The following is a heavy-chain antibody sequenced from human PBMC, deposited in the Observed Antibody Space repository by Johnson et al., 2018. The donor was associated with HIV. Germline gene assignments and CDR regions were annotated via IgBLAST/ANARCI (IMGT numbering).Heavy chain of an antibody. CDR3: ARASVSSPRYSSSSDDAFDI. J-gene: IGHJ3*02. CDR1: GFTFSTYR. CDR2: ITGIGGST. V-gene: IGHV3-23*04. D-gene: IGHD6-6*01. Sequence: VQLVESVGGAVQPGRSLRLSCAASGFTFSTYRMHWVRPASGKGLEWVSAITGIGGSTYYADSVKGRFTISRDISKNTLYLQMNSLRAEDTAVYYCARASVSSPRYSSSSDDAFDIWSQGTMVTVSS.